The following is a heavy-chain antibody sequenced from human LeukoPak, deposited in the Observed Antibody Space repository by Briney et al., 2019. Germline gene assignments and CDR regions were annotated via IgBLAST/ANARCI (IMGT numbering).Heavy chain of an antibody. CDR3: ARNVVPAVNWFDP. CDR1: GGSISGGGYS. Sequence: SETLSLTCAVSGGSISGGGYSWSWIRQPPGKGLEWIGYIYHSGSTYYNPSLKSRVTISVDRSKNQFSLKLSSVTAADTAVYYCARNVVPAVNWFDPWGQGTLVTVSS. J-gene: IGHJ5*02. V-gene: IGHV4-30-2*01. D-gene: IGHD2-2*01. CDR2: IYHSGST.